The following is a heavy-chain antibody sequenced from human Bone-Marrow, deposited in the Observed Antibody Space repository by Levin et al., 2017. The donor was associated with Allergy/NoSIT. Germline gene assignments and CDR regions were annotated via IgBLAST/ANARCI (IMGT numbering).Heavy chain of an antibody. D-gene: IGHD3-16*01. CDR1: GYNFVTYG. J-gene: IGHJ6*02. V-gene: IGHV1-18*01. CDR2: ITAYTANT. CDR3: ARVRTGGGSTFSGMDV. Sequence: ASVKVSCKASGYNFVTYGISWVRQAPGQGLEWMGWITAYTANTYYAHKLQGRATMSTEASTSTAYTELRSLTPDDTAVYYCARVRTGGGSTFSGMDVWGQGTTVTVSS.